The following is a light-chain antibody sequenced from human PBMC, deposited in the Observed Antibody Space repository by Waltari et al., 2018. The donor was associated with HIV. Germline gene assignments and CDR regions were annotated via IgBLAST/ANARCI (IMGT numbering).Light chain of an antibody. CDR1: TANIGSND. Sequence: SVLTQPPSASGTPGPRVTIPCSGSTANIGSNDVFWYQHLPGAAPKLLIHRNNQRPSGVPDRFSGSTSGTSASLAISGLRSEDEADYYCVAWDDSLRGVVFGGGTKVAAL. CDR3: VAWDDSLRGVV. V-gene: IGLV1-47*01. J-gene: IGLJ2*01. CDR2: RNN.